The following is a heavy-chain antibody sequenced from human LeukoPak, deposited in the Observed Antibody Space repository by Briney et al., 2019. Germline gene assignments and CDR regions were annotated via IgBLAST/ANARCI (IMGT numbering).Heavy chain of an antibody. CDR1: GYTFTGYY. V-gene: IGHV1-2*02. Sequence: ASVKVSCKASGYTFTGYYMHWVRQAPGQGLEWMGWINPNSGGTNYAQKFQGRVTMTRDTSISTAYMDLSRLRSDDTAVYYCARVGYSSGWYPPWGSMDYWGQGTLVTVSS. CDR3: ARVGYSSGWYPPWGSMDY. J-gene: IGHJ4*02. D-gene: IGHD6-19*01. CDR2: INPNSGGT.